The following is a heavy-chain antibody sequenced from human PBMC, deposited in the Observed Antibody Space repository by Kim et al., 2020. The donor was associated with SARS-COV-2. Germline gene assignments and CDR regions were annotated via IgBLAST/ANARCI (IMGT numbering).Heavy chain of an antibody. CDR3: ARGSWRDAFDI. CDR1: GGSISSYY. V-gene: IGHV4-59*13. Sequence: SETLSLTCTVSGGSISSYYWIWIRQPPGKGLEWIGYIYYSGSTNYNPSLKSRVTISVDTSKNQFSMQLSSVTAADTAVYYCARGSWRDAFDIWGPGAMGT. CDR2: IYYSGST. J-gene: IGHJ3*02. D-gene: IGHD3-3*01.